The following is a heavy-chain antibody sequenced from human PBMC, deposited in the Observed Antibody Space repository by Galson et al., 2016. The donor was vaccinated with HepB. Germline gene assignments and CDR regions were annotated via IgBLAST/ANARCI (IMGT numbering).Heavy chain of an antibody. CDR3: ARAVMLGRGMDV. D-gene: IGHD3-10*01. CDR1: GDSVSSNSAA. Sequence: CAISGDSVSSNSAAWNWIRQSPSRGLEWLGRTFYRSTWENHYAGSVKNRITISPDTSRYQFSLHLNSVTPEATAVYYCARAVMLGRGMDVWGQGTTVTVSS. V-gene: IGHV6-1*01. J-gene: IGHJ6*02. CDR2: TFYRSTWEN.